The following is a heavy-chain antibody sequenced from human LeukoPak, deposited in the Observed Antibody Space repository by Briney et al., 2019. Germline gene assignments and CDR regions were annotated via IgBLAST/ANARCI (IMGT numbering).Heavy chain of an antibody. CDR2: ISSSSSYI. D-gene: IGHD2-2*01. CDR1: GGSISSSSYY. V-gene: IGHV3-21*01. Sequence: ETLSLTCTVSGGSISSSSYYWGWVRQAPGKGLEWVSSISSSSSYIYYADSVKGRFTISRDNAKNSLYLQMNSLRAEDTAVYYCARVVVPAAMSWWGQGTLVTVSS. CDR3: ARVVVPAAMSW. J-gene: IGHJ4*02.